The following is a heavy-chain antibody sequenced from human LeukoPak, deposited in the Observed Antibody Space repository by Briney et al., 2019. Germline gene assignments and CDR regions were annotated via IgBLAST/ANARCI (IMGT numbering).Heavy chain of an antibody. J-gene: IGHJ4*02. CDR3: TRVGSWGLHLD. CDR1: GFTVSSNY. D-gene: IGHD6-13*01. CDR2: MYSGDST. V-gene: IGHV3-53*01. Sequence: SGGSLRLSCAASGFTVSSNYMNWVRQAPGKGLEWVSLMYSGDSTYYADSVKGRFTISRDNSKNTLHLQMNSLKTEDTALYYCTRVGSWGLHLDWGQGTLVTVST.